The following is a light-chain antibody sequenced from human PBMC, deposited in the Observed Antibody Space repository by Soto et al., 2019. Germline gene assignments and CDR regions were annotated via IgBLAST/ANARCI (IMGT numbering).Light chain of an antibody. J-gene: IGKJ5*01. CDR1: QSVSSSY. V-gene: IGKV3-20*01. CDR3: HQYNNWPPIT. CDR2: DAS. Sequence: EIVLTQSPGTLSLSPGERATLSCRASQSVSSSYLAWYQQKPGQAPRLLIYDASNRATGIPARFSGSGSGTEFTLTISSLQPEDFAVYYCHQYNNWPPITFGQGTRLEIK.